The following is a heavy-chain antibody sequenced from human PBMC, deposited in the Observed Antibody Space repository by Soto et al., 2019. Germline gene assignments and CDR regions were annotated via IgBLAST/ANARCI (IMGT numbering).Heavy chain of an antibody. CDR3: AKDPPTTGTTFDY. D-gene: IGHD1-1*01. V-gene: IGHV3-23*01. Sequence: PGGSLRLSCAASGFTFSSFAMSWVRQAPGKGLEWVSTINKSGGSTYYPDSVKGRFTISRDNSKNTLFLQINGLRAEDTAVYYCAKDPPTTGTTFDYWGRGTLVTVSS. CDR2: INKSGGST. J-gene: IGHJ4*02. CDR1: GFTFSSFA.